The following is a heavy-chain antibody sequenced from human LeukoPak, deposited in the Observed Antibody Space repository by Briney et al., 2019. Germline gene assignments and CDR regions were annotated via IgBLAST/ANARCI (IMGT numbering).Heavy chain of an antibody. J-gene: IGHJ4*02. V-gene: IGHV3-21*01. CDR3: ARDHCSGDCCYNNY. CDR1: GFTFSSYC. Sequence: GGSLTLSCGVYGFTFSSYCMSWVRQPPGKGLEWISSISSSRSYIYYADSVKGRFTISRDNDKSSVYLQMNSLRAEDTAVYYCARDHCSGDCCYNNYWGQGTLVTVSS. CDR2: ISSSRSYI. D-gene: IGHD2-21*02.